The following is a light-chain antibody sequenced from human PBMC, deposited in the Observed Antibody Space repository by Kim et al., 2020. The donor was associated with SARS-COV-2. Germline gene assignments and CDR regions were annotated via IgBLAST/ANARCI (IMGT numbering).Light chain of an antibody. Sequence: GSIGDRVTFTCRASQNIDNWLAWYQHKPGKAPSLLIYLASTLENGVPSRFSGSGSGAVFTLTISSLQPDDFATYYCQHYGRYPLTFGAGTKVDIK. CDR1: QNIDNW. V-gene: IGKV1-5*03. CDR3: QHYGRYPLT. J-gene: IGKJ4*02. CDR2: LAS.